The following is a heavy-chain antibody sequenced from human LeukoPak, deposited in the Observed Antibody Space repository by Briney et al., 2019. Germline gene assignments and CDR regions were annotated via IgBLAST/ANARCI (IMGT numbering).Heavy chain of an antibody. Sequence: GGAVTLSCASCGFSFRNNRMHGVGQATGSGVEWVAVISFDGSGSYYADSVKGRFTISRDNAGNTLYLQMNSLTTEDTAVYYCARDSSGSFDYWGQGTLVTVSS. J-gene: IGHJ4*02. CDR1: GFSFRNNR. CDR2: ISFDGSGS. V-gene: IGHV3-30*03. D-gene: IGHD1-26*01. CDR3: ARDSSGSFDY.